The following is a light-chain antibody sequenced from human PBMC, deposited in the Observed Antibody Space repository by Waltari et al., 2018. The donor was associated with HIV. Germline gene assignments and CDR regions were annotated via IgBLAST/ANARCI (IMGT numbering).Light chain of an antibody. J-gene: IGKJ5*01. CDR2: SAS. CDR1: QVISSY. Sequence: DIQLTQSPSFLSASVGDRVTITCRASQVISSYLAWFQQKPDEAPKLLIYSASTLHSGVPSRFSGSGSATEFTLTISDLQPEDFATYSCQQLNSYPITFGQGTRLEMK. CDR3: QQLNSYPIT. V-gene: IGKV1-9*01.